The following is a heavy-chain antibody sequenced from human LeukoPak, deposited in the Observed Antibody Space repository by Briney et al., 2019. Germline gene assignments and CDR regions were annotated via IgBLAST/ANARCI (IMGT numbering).Heavy chain of an antibody. CDR1: GGSISSSSYF. CDR2: IYYSGST. V-gene: IGHV4-39*01. CDR3: ARTQARGSDDAFDI. J-gene: IGHJ3*02. D-gene: IGHD3-10*01. Sequence: SETPSLTCTVSGGSISSSSYFWGWIRQPPGKGLEWIGSIYYSGSTYYNPSLKRRVTISVDTSKNQFSLKLSSVTAADTAVYFCARTQARGSDDAFDIWGQGTMVTVSS.